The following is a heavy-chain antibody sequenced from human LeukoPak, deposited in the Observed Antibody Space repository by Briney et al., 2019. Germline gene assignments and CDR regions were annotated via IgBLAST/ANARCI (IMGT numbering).Heavy chain of an antibody. CDR3: ARSPTYYYGMDV. CDR2: ISRNSDNI. Sequence: GGSLRLSCAGSGFTFSSYTMNWVRQAPGKGLEWVSSISRNSDNIYYADSLKGRFTISRDNSKNTLYLQMNSLRAEATAVYYCARSPTYYYGMDVWGQGTTVTVSS. CDR1: GFTFSSYT. J-gene: IGHJ6*02. V-gene: IGHV3-21*01.